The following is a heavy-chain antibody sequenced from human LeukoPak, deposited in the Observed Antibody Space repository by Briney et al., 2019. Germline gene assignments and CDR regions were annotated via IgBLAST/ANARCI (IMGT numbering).Heavy chain of an antibody. CDR3: ARVGYYDSSGYRGFDP. V-gene: IGHV3-21*01. CDR1: GFTFSSYS. CDR2: ISSSSSYI. Sequence: GGSLRLSCAASGFTFSSYSMNWVRQAPGKGLEWVSSISSSSSYIYYADSVKGRFTISRDNARNSLYLQMNSLRAEDTAVYYCARVGYYDSSGYRGFDPWGQGTLVTVSS. D-gene: IGHD3-22*01. J-gene: IGHJ5*02.